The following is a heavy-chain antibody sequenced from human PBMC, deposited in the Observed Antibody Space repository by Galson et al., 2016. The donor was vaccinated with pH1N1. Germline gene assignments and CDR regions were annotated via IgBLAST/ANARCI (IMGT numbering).Heavy chain of an antibody. Sequence: PALVTPTQTLTLTCTFSGFSLSTSGMCVGWIRQPPGKALEWLALIDWDDDKYYSTSLKTRLTISKDTSKNQVVLTMTNMDPVDTATYYCARIYYGDYVGYFDYWGQGTLVTVSS. CDR2: IDWDDDK. CDR3: ARIYYGDYVGYFDY. J-gene: IGHJ4*02. CDR1: GFSLSTSGMC. V-gene: IGHV2-70*01. D-gene: IGHD4-17*01.